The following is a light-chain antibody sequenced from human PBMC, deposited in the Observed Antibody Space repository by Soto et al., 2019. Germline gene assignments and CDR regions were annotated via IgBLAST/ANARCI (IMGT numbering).Light chain of an antibody. CDR3: QEYINWPSLT. CDR1: QSVSSN. Sequence: EIVLTQSPATLSLSPGERSTLSCRASQSVSSNLAWYQQKPGQGPRLLIFGASTRATNIPARFSGSGSGTEFTLTISSLQSEDFAVYYCQEYINWPSLTFGGGTKVDI. J-gene: IGKJ4*01. CDR2: GAS. V-gene: IGKV3-15*01.